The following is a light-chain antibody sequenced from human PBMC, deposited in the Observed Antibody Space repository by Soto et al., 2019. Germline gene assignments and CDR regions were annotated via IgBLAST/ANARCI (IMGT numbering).Light chain of an antibody. J-gene: IGLJ1*01. CDR3: CSYASGSIYV. CDR2: EVG. Sequence: QSALTQPASVSGSPGQSITISCTGTSSDVGAFNYVSWYLQYPGKAPKLMIYEVGNRPSGVSNRFSGSKSGNTASLTISGFQAEDEADYYCCSYASGSIYVFGTGTKLTVL. V-gene: IGLV2-14*01. CDR1: SSDVGAFNY.